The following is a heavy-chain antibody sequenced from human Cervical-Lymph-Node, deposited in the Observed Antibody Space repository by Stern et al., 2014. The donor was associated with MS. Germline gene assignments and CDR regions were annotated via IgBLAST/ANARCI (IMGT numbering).Heavy chain of an antibody. V-gene: IGHV4-39*01. D-gene: IGHD2-8*02. Sequence: QLVQSGPGLVKPSETLSLTCAVSGDSISSYTHYWSWIRQPTGKGLEWIGSVYNGGATYYTPSLTSRVTISVDTSKNPFSLGLTSVTAADTAVYYCAKHACTGAACPFDLWGQGTLVTVSS. J-gene: IGHJ4*02. CDR1: GDSISSYTHY. CDR2: VYNGGAT. CDR3: AKHACTGAACPFDL.